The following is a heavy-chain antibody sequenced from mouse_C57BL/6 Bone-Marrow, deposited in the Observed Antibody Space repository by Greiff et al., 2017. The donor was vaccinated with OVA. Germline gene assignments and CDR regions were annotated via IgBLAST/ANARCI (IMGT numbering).Heavy chain of an antibody. CDR3: GRSYSNYLLGYFDV. D-gene: IGHD2-5*01. CDR2: IYPVSGET. J-gene: IGHJ1*03. Sequence: VQLVESGAELASPGASVTLSCKASGYTFTDHIMNWVKKRPGQGLEWIGRIYPVSGETNYNQKFMGKATFSVDRSSSTVYMVLNSLTSEDPAVYYCGRSYSNYLLGYFDVWGTGTTVTVSS. CDR1: GYTFTDHI. V-gene: IGHV1-11*01.